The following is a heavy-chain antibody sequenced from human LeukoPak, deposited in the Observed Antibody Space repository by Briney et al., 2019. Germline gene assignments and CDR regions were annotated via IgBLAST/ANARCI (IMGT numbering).Heavy chain of an antibody. J-gene: IGHJ4*02. D-gene: IGHD5-24*01. CDR2: IWYDGSNT. CDR3: AIPLGGLQQGYLDY. V-gene: IGHV3-30*12. CDR1: GFSFSGFG. Sequence: QPGRSLRLSCAASGFSFSGFGMHWVRQAPGKGPEWVAVIWYDGSNTYYADSVKGRFTISRDNSKNTVYLQMNSLRGDDTAVYYCAIPLGGLQQGYLDYWGQGTLVTVSS.